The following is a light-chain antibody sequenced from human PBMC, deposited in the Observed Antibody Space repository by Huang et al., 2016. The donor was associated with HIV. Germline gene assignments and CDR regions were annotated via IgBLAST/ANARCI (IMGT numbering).Light chain of an antibody. CDR1: QNIKND. CDR3: QQRTNWPPGYT. CDR2: KAS. V-gene: IGKV3-11*01. J-gene: IGKJ2*01. Sequence: EIVLTQSLATLSLSPGERVALSCRASQNIKNDLCWYQKRPGQAPRLLISKASNRATCIPARFSGSGSGTDFTLTISSLEPEDFVVYFCQQRTNWPPGYTFGQGTKL.